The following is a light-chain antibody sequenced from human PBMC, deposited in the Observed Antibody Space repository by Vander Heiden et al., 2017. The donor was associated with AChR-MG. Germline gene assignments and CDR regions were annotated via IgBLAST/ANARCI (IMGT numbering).Light chain of an antibody. CDR3: ISRGSTGDHVL. Sequence: SSELTQDPAVSVALGQTVRITCQGDSLRSYYASWYQQKPGQAPVLVIYGENKRPSGIPDRFSGSSSGNTVSLTITGAQAEDDADYYCISRGSTGDHVLFGGGTKLTVL. V-gene: IGLV3-19*01. CDR1: SLRSYY. CDR2: GEN. J-gene: IGLJ2*01.